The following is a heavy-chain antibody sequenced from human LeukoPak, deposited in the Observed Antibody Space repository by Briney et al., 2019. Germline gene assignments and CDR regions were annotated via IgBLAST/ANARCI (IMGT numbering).Heavy chain of an antibody. CDR3: ARESVVTALLVGNWFDP. Sequence: ASVKVSCKASGYTFTGYFTHWVRQAPGQGLEWMGWINPNNGGTNYAEKFQGRVTMTRDTSNSTGYMELSRLRSDDTAVYYCARESVVTALLVGNWFDPWGQGTLVTVSS. J-gene: IGHJ5*02. CDR2: INPNNGGT. CDR1: GYTFTGYF. V-gene: IGHV1-2*02. D-gene: IGHD4-23*01.